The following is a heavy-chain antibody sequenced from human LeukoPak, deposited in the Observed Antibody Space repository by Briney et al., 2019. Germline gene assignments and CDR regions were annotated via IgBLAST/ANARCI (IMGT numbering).Heavy chain of an antibody. J-gene: IGHJ5*02. CDR2: ISAYNGNT. Sequence: ASVKVSCKASGYTSTSYGISWVRQAPGQGLEWVGWISAYNGNTNYAQKLQGRVTMTTDTSTSTAYMELRSLRSDDTAVYYCARDGAIIGYCSGGSCYSDNWFDPWGQGTLVTVSS. D-gene: IGHD2-15*01. V-gene: IGHV1-18*01. CDR1: GYTSTSYG. CDR3: ARDGAIIGYCSGGSCYSDNWFDP.